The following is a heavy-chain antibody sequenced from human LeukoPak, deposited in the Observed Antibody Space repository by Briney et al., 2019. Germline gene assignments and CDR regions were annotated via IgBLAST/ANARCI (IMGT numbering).Heavy chain of an antibody. Sequence: SETLSLTCTVSGGSISSYYRSWVRQPAREGLEWIGRIYTSGSTNYNPSLKSRVTMSVDTSKNQFSLKLSSVTAADTAVYYCAREEATESGSYYWGQGTLVTVSS. V-gene: IGHV4-4*07. J-gene: IGHJ4*02. CDR1: GGSISSYY. D-gene: IGHD1-26*01. CDR3: AREEATESGSYY. CDR2: IYTSGST.